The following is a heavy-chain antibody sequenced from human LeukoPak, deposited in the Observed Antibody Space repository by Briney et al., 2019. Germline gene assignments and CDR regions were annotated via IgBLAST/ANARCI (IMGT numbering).Heavy chain of an antibody. CDR2: IRYDGSNK. CDR3: AREGYYDILTGYYSTHYYYYYMDV. CDR1: GFTFSTYT. D-gene: IGHD3-9*01. J-gene: IGHJ6*03. V-gene: IGHV3-30*02. Sequence: GGSLRLSCAASGFTFSTYTMTWVRQAPGKGLEWVAFIRYDGSNKYYADSVKGRFTISRDNAKNSLYLQMNSLRAEDTAVYYCAREGYYDILTGYYSTHYYYYYMDVWGKGTTVTVSS.